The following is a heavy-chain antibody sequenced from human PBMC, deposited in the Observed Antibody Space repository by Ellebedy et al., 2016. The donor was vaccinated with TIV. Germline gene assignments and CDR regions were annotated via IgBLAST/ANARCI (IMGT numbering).Heavy chain of an antibody. Sequence: SETLSLXXDVYGGSFRGFYWTWIRQSPGKGLEWIGEVDDRGVTNCNPSLKRRVSMSVDTSTNQFSLKVNSVTAADTAVYYCARGQGNGRSDLDSWGQGSLVIVTS. J-gene: IGHJ4*02. V-gene: IGHV4-34*01. D-gene: IGHD2-8*01. CDR3: ARGQGNGRSDLDS. CDR1: GGSFRGFY. CDR2: VDDRGVT.